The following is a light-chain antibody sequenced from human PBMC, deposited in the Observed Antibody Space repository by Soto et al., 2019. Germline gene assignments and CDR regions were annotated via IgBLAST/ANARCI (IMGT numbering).Light chain of an antibody. CDR3: CSYAGSSPWV. CDR2: EGS. Sequence: QSALTQPASVSGSPGQSITISCTGTSSDVGSYNLVSWYQQHPGKAPKLMIYEGSKRPSGVSNRLSGSKSGNTASLTISGLQAEDEADYYCCSYAGSSPWVFGGGTKLTVL. J-gene: IGLJ3*02. CDR1: SSDVGSYNL. V-gene: IGLV2-23*01.